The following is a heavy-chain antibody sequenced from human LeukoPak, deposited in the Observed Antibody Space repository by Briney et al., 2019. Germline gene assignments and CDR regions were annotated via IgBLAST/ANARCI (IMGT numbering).Heavy chain of an antibody. CDR2: ISTSSTHI. D-gene: IGHD5-12*01. CDR1: GFTFRNYT. CDR3: ATISLTYSDYDLGFFDS. J-gene: IGHJ4*02. Sequence: GESLRLSCAASGFTFRNYTMNWVRQTPGKGLEWVSSISTSSTHIYYADSVKGPFTITRDNAKNSLFLQMNSLRAEDTAVYYCATISLTYSDYDLGFFDSWGQGALVTVSS. V-gene: IGHV3-21*01.